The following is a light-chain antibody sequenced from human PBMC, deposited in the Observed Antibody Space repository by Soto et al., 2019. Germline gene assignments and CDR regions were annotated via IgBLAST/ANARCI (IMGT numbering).Light chain of an antibody. CDR3: QKYSSVPV. Sequence: DIQMTQSPTSLSASVGDRVTITCLASQGIMTFVAWYQQKPGKAPKLLIYAASTLQSGVPSRFSGSGSGTAFTLTVNSLQPEDVATYSCQKYSSVPVFGPGTKVEIK. CDR2: AAS. CDR1: QGIMTF. V-gene: IGKV1-27*01. J-gene: IGKJ3*01.